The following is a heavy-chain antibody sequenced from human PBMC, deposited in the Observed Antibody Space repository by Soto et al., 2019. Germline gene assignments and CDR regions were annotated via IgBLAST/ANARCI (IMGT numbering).Heavy chain of an antibody. Sequence: PGGSLRLSCAASGFPFSSYVMSWVRQAPGKGLEWVSGISGGGSKTFYGDSVKGRFTISRDNSKNTFLLQINSLGGEDTAVYYVAKAINKYRSSIRGPYFDYWGQGIEVTVSS. CDR1: GFPFSSYV. CDR3: AKAINKYRSSIRGPYFDY. J-gene: IGHJ4*02. CDR2: ISGGGSKT. V-gene: IGHV3-23*01. D-gene: IGHD1-1*01.